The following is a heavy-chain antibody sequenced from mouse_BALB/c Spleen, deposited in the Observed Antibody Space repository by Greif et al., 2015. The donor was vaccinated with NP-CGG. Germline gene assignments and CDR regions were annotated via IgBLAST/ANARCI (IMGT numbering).Heavy chain of an antibody. D-gene: IGHD1-2*01. Sequence: EVQLQESGPGLVKPSQSLSLTCTVTGYSITSDYAWNWIRQFPGNKLEWMGYISYSGSTSYNPSLKSRISITRDTSKNQFVLQLNSVTTEDTATYCCARTTATLGYAMDYWGQGTSVTVSS. CDR3: ARTTATLGYAMDY. CDR1: GYSITSDYA. J-gene: IGHJ4*01. CDR2: ISYSGST. V-gene: IGHV3-2*02.